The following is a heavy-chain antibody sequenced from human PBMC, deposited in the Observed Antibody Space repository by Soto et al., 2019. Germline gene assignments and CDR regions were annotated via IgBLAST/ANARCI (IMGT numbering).Heavy chain of an antibody. V-gene: IGHV3-7*03. CDR3: ARDGNFYDTSGFYSD. D-gene: IGHD3-22*01. Sequence: EVQLVESGGGLVQPGGSLRLSCAASGFTFSSYWMSWVRQAPGKGLEWVANIKQDGSEKYYVDSVKGRFTISRDNAKKSLYLQMNSLRAEDTAMYYCARDGNFYDTSGFYSDWGQGTLVTVSS. CDR2: IKQDGSEK. J-gene: IGHJ4*02. CDR1: GFTFSSYW.